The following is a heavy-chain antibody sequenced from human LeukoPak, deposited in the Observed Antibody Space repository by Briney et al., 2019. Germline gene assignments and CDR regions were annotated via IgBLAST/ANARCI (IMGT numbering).Heavy chain of an antibody. CDR2: IRYDGTNK. V-gene: IGHV3-30*02. CDR3: ARVDVWGSYRYADY. J-gene: IGHJ4*02. CDR1: GFTFSTYG. Sequence: GGSLRLSCAASGFTFSTYGMHWVRQAPDKGLEWVTFIRYDGTNKYYADSVKGRFTISRDSAKNSLYLQMNSLRAEDTAVYYCARVDVWGSYRYADYWGQGTLVTVSS. D-gene: IGHD3-16*02.